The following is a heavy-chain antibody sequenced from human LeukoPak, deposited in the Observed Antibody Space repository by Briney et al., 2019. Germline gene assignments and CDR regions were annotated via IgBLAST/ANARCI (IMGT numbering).Heavy chain of an antibody. CDR3: ARLSIIAYCGGDCLA. CDR1: GGPISSGSHY. CDR2: IYYSGST. J-gene: IGHJ5*02. D-gene: IGHD2-21*02. Sequence: SETLSLTCTVSGGPISSGSHYWGWIRQPPGKGLEWIGSIYYSGSTYYNPSLKSRVTISVDTSKNQFSLKLSSVTAADTAVYYCARLSIIAYCGGDCLAWGQGTLVTVSS. V-gene: IGHV4-39*01.